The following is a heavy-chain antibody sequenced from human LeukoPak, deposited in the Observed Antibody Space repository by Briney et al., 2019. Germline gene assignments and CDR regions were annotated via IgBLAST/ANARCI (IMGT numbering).Heavy chain of an antibody. CDR2: MNPNSGNT. CDR3: ARVAYSSSWYGSYYYGMDV. CDR1: GYTFTSYD. V-gene: IGHV1-8*01. D-gene: IGHD6-13*01. Sequence: ASVKVSCKASGYTFTSYDINWVRQATGQGLEWMGWMNPNSGNTGYAQKFQGRVTMTRNTSISTAYMELSSLRSEDTAVYYCARVAYSSSWYGSYYYGMDVWGQGTTVTVSS. J-gene: IGHJ6*02.